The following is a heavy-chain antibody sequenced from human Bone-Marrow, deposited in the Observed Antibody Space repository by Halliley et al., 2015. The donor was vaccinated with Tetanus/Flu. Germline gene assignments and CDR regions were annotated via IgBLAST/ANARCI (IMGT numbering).Heavy chain of an antibody. CDR1: GFTFRNYW. D-gene: IGHD4-17*01. J-gene: IGHJ3*01. CDR3: ARDRGTGTTGSGRLPF. CDR2: INEGGSEQ. V-gene: IGHV3-7*01. Sequence: SLRLSCEASGFTFRNYWMSWVRKAPGKGLEWVADINEGGSEQYYVGSLKGRFTISRDNAKNSLYLQMNNLRGDDSAMYYCARDRGTGTTGSGRLPFWGQGTMVTVSS.